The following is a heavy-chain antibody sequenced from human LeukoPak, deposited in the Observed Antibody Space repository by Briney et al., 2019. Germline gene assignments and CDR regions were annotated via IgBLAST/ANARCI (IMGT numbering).Heavy chain of an antibody. Sequence: PGGSLRLSCVASGFTFSNYAMSWVRRAPGKGLELVSGIYGSDDKTVYGDAVKGRFTISRDNSKNTLYLQMNSLRADDTAVYYCAKTQGYYDAWCQGALVTVSS. J-gene: IGHJ5*02. D-gene: IGHD2-15*01. CDR2: IYGSDDKT. V-gene: IGHV3-23*01. CDR1: GFTFSNYA. CDR3: AKTQGYYDA.